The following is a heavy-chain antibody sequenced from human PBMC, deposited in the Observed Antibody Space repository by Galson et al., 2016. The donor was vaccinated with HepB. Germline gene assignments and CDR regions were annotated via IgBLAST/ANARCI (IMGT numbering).Heavy chain of an antibody. CDR3: ARGSNCSGGRCFCFDP. V-gene: IGHV4-31*03. J-gene: IGHJ5*02. CDR2: IYYSGST. Sequence: TLSLTCTVSGGSISSGGYYSTWIRQHPGKGLEWIGYIYYSGSTYYNSSLKSRVIISVDTSKNQFSLMLGSVTAADTAIYYCARGSNCSGGRCFCFDPWGQGTLVTVSS. D-gene: IGHD2-15*01. CDR1: GGSISSGGYY.